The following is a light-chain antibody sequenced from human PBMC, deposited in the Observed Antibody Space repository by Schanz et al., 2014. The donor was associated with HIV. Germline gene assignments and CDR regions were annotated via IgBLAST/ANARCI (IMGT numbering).Light chain of an antibody. CDR2: GAS. Sequence: ETVLTQSPGSLSLSPGDRATLSCRASQSLTTNYLAWYQQKLGQAPRLLIYGASSRATGIPDRFSGSGSGTDFTLTISRLEPEDFAVYYCQQYGSSYTFGQGTELEIK. CDR3: QQYGSSYT. J-gene: IGKJ2*01. V-gene: IGKV3-20*01. CDR1: QSLTTNY.